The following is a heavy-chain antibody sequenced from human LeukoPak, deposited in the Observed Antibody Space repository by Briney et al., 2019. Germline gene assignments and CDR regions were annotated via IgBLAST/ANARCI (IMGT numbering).Heavy chain of an antibody. D-gene: IGHD3-10*01. J-gene: IGHJ3*02. CDR2: IYYSGST. CDR3: ARRYYYGSGSYYRAFDI. Sequence: SETLSLTCTVSGGSISSSSYYWGWIRQPPGKGLEWIGSIYYSGSTYYNPSLKSRVTISVDTSKNRFSLKLSSVTAADTAVYYCARRYYYGSGSYYRAFDIWGQGTMVTVSS. V-gene: IGHV4-39*01. CDR1: GGSISSSSYY.